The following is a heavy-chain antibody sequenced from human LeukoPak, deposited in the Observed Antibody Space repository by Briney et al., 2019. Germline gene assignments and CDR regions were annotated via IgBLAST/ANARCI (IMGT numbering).Heavy chain of an antibody. CDR3: ARVNYDILTGYYSSYGMDV. Sequence: PSETLSLTCTVSGGSISSYYCSWIRQPAGEGLEWIGYIYYSGSTNYNPSLKSRVTISVDTSKNQFSLKLSSVTAADTAVYYCARVNYDILTGYYSSYGMDVWGQGTTVTVSS. CDR2: IYYSGST. J-gene: IGHJ6*02. V-gene: IGHV4-59*01. CDR1: GGSISSYY. D-gene: IGHD3-9*01.